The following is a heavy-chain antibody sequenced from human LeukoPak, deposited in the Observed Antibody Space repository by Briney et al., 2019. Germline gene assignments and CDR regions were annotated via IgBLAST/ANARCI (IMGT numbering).Heavy chain of an antibody. CDR3: ARLAYYYDSSGTGSAFDI. D-gene: IGHD3-22*01. CDR1: GYSFTSYW. V-gene: IGHV5-51*01. Sequence: GESPKISCKGSGYSFTSYWIGWVRQMPGKGLEWMGIIYPGDSDTRYSPSFQGQVTISADKSISTAYLQWSSLKASDTAMYYCARLAYYYDSSGTGSAFDIWGQGTMVTVSS. J-gene: IGHJ3*02. CDR2: IYPGDSDT.